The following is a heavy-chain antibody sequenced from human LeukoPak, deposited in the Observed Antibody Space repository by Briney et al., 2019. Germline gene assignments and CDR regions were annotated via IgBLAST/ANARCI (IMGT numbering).Heavy chain of an antibody. CDR2: INPSGGST. CDR3: ARGGDPLFNRYSRPYYFDY. V-gene: IGHV1-46*01. J-gene: IGHJ4*02. CDR1: GYTFTSYY. Sequence: ASVKVSCKASGYTFTSYYMHWVRQAPGQGLEWMGIINPSGGSTSYAQKFQGRVTMTRDTSTSTAYMELSSLRSEDTAVYYCARGGDPLFNRYSRPYYFDYWGQGTLVTVSS. D-gene: IGHD5-18*01.